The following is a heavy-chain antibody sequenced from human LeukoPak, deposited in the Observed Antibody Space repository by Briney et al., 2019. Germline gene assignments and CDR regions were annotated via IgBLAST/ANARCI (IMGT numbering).Heavy chain of an antibody. D-gene: IGHD4-17*01. CDR2: ISSSGSTI. CDR1: GGSFSGSY. J-gene: IGHJ4*02. Sequence: LSLTCGVSGGSFSGSYWSWIRQAPGKGLEWVSYISSSGSTIYYADSVKGRFTISRDNAKNSLYLQMNSLRAEDTAVYYCARDQSLYYGDYADYWGQGTLVTVSS. V-gene: IGHV3-11*01. CDR3: ARDQSLYYGDYADY.